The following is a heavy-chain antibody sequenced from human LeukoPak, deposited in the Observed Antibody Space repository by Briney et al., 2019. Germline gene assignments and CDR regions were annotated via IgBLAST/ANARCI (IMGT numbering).Heavy chain of an antibody. J-gene: IGHJ5*02. CDR1: GGSISSSRYY. CDR2: IYYSGST. D-gene: IGHD6-6*01. CDR3: ARRDIAARLNWFDP. Sequence: SETLSLTCTVSGGSISSSRYYWGWIRQPPGKGLEWIGNIYYSGSTYYNPSLKSRVTISLDTSKNQFSLKLSSVTAADSAVYYCARRDIAARLNWFDPWGQGTLVTVSS. V-gene: IGHV4-39*01.